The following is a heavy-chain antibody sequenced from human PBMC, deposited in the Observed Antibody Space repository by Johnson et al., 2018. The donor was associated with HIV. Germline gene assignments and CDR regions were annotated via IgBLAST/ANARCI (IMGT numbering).Heavy chain of an antibody. CDR2: ISWNSGSI. D-gene: IGHD4-23*01. V-gene: IGHV3-9*01. CDR3: AKYMSRVVTPWAVSFDI. Sequence: VQLVESGGGLVQPGRSLRLSCAASGFTFDDYAMHWVRQAPGKGLEWVAGISWNSGSIGDADSVKGRFTISRDNAKISLYLQMDSLRAEDTAVYYCAKYMSRVVTPWAVSFDIWGQGTMVTVSS. J-gene: IGHJ3*02. CDR1: GFTFDDYA.